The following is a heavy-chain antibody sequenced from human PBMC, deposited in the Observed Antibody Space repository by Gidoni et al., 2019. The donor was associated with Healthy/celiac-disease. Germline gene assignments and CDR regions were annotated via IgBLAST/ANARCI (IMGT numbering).Heavy chain of an antibody. J-gene: IGHJ4*02. D-gene: IGHD3-9*01. CDR1: GFTFSSYG. CDR2: ISYDGSNK. CDR3: AKDRHDILTGYSYYFDY. Sequence: QVQLVESGGGVVQPGRSLRLSCAASGFTFSSYGMHWVCQAPGKGLEWVAVISYDGSNKYYADSVKGRFTISRDNSKNTLYLQMNSLRAEDTAVYYCAKDRHDILTGYSYYFDYWGQGTLVTVSS. V-gene: IGHV3-30*18.